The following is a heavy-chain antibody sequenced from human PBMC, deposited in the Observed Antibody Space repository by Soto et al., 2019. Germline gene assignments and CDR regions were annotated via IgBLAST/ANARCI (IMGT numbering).Heavy chain of an antibody. Sequence: GGSLRLSCAASGFTFSSYGMHWVRQAPGKGLEWVAVIWYDGSNKYYADSVKGRFTISRDNSKNTLYLQMNSLRAEDTAVYYCARDPSMSTSFFKSVFDLWGQGALVTVSS. D-gene: IGHD3-10*02. V-gene: IGHV3-33*01. J-gene: IGHJ4*02. CDR1: GFTFSSYG. CDR2: IWYDGSNK. CDR3: ARDPSMSTSFFKSVFDL.